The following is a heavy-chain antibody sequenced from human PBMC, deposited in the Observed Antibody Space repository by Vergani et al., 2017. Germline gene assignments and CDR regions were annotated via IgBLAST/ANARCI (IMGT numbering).Heavy chain of an antibody. J-gene: IGHJ4*02. Sequence: QITLKESGPTLVKPTQTLTLTCTFSGFSLSTSGVGVGWIRKPPGKALEWLALIYWDDDKRYSPSLNSRLTITKDTSKNQVVLTMTNMDPVDTATYYCAHTSYSSSWFTLDYWGQGTLVAVSS. V-gene: IGHV2-5*02. CDR1: GFSLSTSGVG. D-gene: IGHD6-13*01. CDR3: AHTSYSSSWFTLDY. CDR2: IYWDDDK.